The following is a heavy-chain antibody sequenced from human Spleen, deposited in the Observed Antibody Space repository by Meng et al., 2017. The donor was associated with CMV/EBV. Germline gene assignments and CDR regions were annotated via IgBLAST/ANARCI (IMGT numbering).Heavy chain of an antibody. CDR3: ARGGQTWLPYGGYFDL. CDR1: GDSMTSGDY. V-gene: IGHV4-61*08. J-gene: IGHJ2*01. D-gene: IGHD5-24*01. Sequence: SETLSLTCTVSGDSMTSGDYWSWIRLSPGKGLEWIGYIFYTGSTNYNPSLKSRVTISIDTSKSQFSLKLTSVTAADTAVYYCARGGQTWLPYGGYFDLWGRGTLVTVSS. CDR2: IFYTGST.